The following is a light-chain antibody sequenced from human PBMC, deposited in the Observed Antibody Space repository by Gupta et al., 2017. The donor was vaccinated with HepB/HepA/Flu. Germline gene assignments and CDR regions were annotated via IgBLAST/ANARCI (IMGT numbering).Light chain of an antibody. V-gene: IGLV2-14*03. CDR3: CSKTSSNTFV. J-gene: IGLJ1*01. Sequence: PLTQPASVSGSPRQSITISCTGTSSDVGSYNYVSWYQQHPGNAPSVMVFDVSNRPAGVANRFSGSKSGNTASLTISGRQAEDLADYYCCSKTSSNTFVFGTVTKVTVL. CDR2: DVS. CDR1: SSDVGSYNY.